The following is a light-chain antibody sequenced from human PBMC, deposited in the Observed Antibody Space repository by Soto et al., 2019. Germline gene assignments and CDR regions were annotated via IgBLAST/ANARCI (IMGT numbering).Light chain of an antibody. J-gene: IGKJ4*01. CDR3: QKYNSAPLS. CDR2: AAS. Sequence: DIQMTQSPSSLSASVGDRVTITCRASQGINNNLAWYQQKPGKVPKVLIYAASTVQSGVPSRFSGSASGTDFTLTISSLQPEDVATYDCQKYNSAPLSFGGGTKVEIK. V-gene: IGKV1-27*01. CDR1: QGINNN.